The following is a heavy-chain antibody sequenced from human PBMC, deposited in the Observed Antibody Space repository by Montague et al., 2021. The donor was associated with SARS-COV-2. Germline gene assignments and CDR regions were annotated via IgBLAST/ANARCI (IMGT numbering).Heavy chain of an antibody. CDR3: ARATHDSSSWTYYYYYVMDV. D-gene: IGHD6-13*01. J-gene: IGHJ6*02. V-gene: IGHV3-13*04. CDR1: GSTFSSYD. Sequence: SLRLSCAASGSTFSSYDMHWVRQATGKGLEWVSAIGTAGDTYYPGSVKGRFTISRENAKNSLYLQMNSLRAGDTAVYYCARATHDSSSWTYYYYYVMDVWGQGTTVTVSS. CDR2: IGTAGDT.